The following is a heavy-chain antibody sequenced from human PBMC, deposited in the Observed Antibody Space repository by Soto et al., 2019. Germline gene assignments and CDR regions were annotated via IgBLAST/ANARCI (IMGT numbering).Heavy chain of an antibody. D-gene: IGHD3-10*01. CDR2: IYYSGST. CDR1: GGSISSGDYY. CDR3: ARESTLWFGEVNWFDP. J-gene: IGHJ5*02. V-gene: IGHV4-30-4*01. Sequence: QVQLQESGPGLVKPSQTLSLTCTVSGGSISSGDYYWSWIRQPPGKGLEWIGYIYYSGSTYYNPSLKSRVTISVDTSKTQFSLKLSSVTAADTAVYYCARESTLWFGEVNWFDPWGQGTLVTVSS.